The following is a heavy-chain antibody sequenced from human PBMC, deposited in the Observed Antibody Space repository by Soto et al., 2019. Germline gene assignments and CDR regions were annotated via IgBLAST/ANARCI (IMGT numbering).Heavy chain of an antibody. J-gene: IGHJ6*03. Sequence: ASVKVSCTASGYTFTSYYMHWVRQAPGQGLEWMGIINPSGGSTSYAQKFQGRVTMTRDTSTSTVYMELSSLRSEDTAVYYCARGIFGVVIRSYYYYMDVWGKGTTVTVSS. D-gene: IGHD3-3*01. V-gene: IGHV1-46*03. CDR1: GYTFTSYY. CDR3: ARGIFGVVIRSYYYYMDV. CDR2: INPSGGST.